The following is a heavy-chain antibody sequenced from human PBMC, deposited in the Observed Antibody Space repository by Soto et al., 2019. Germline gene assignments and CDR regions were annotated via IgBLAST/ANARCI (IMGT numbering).Heavy chain of an antibody. D-gene: IGHD3-3*01. V-gene: IGHV4-59*01. J-gene: IGHJ4*02. Sequence: SETLCLTCTVSGGSISSYYWSWIRQPPGKGLEWIGYIYYSGSTNYNPSLKSRVTISVDTSKNQFSLKLSSVTAADTAVYYCARVRTIFGVVIGFDYWGQGTLVTVSS. CDR1: GGSISSYY. CDR2: IYYSGST. CDR3: ARVRTIFGVVIGFDY.